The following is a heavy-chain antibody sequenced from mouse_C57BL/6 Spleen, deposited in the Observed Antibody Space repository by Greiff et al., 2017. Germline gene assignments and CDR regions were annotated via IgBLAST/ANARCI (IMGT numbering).Heavy chain of an antibody. Sequence: EVQGVESGEGLVKPGGSLKLSCAASGFTFSSYAMSWVRQTPEKRLEWVAYISSGGDYIYYADTVKGRFTISRDNARNTLYLQMSSLKSEDTAMYYCTREVDYYSKGYFDVWGTGTTVTVSS. CDR3: TREVDYYSKGYFDV. CDR2: ISSGGDYI. V-gene: IGHV5-9-1*02. CDR1: GFTFSSYA. D-gene: IGHD2-5*01. J-gene: IGHJ1*03.